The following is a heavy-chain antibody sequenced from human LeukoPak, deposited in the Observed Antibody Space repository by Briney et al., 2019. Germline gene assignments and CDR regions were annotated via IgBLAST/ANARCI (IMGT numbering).Heavy chain of an antibody. D-gene: IGHD1-14*01. V-gene: IGHV3-7*01. CDR1: GFTFSSYS. Sequence: GGSLRLSCAASGFTFSSYSMYWVRQAPGKGLEWVANIKQDGSEKYYVDSVKGRFTISRDNAKNSLYLQMNSLRAEDTAVYYCAREYSLNPYYYYMDVWGKGTTVTVSS. CDR3: AREYSLNPYYYYMDV. J-gene: IGHJ6*03. CDR2: IKQDGSEK.